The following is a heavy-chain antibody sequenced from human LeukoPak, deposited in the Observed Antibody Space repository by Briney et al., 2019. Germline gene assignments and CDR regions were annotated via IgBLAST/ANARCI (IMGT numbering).Heavy chain of an antibody. CDR1: GFTFSSYE. V-gene: IGHV3-48*03. J-gene: IGHJ4*02. CDR3: ARALRFLEWFL. Sequence: GGSLRLSCAASGFTFSSYEMNWVRQAPGKGLEWVSYISSSGSTIHYADSVKGRVTIFRDNAKNSLYLQMNSLRADDTAVYYCARALRFLEWFLWGQGTLVIVSS. CDR2: ISSSGSTI. D-gene: IGHD3-3*01.